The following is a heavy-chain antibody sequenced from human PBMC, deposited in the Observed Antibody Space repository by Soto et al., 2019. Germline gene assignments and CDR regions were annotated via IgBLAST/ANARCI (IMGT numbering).Heavy chain of an antibody. J-gene: IGHJ6*03. CDR2: INHSGST. CDR1: GGSFSGYY. CDR3: ARVASREYSGYGVLNYYYYYMDV. V-gene: IGHV4-34*01. D-gene: IGHD5-12*01. Sequence: SETLSLTCAVYGGSFSGYYWSWIRQPPGKGLEWIGEINHSGSTNYNPSLKSRVTISVDTSKNQFSLKLSSVTAADTAVYYCARVASREYSGYGVLNYYYYYMDVWGKGTTVTVSS.